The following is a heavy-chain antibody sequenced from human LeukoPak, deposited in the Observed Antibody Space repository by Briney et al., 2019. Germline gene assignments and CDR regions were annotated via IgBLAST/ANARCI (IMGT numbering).Heavy chain of an antibody. Sequence: ASVKVSCKASGYTFTPYYIHWVRQAPGQGLEWMGWINPNNGGTGYAQKFQGRVTMTRDKSINTAYMELSGLKSDDTAVYYCARVPCVTTSCSPINWFDRWGQGTLVTVSS. D-gene: IGHD2-2*01. CDR1: GYTFTPYY. V-gene: IGHV1-2*02. CDR2: INPNNGGT. J-gene: IGHJ5*02. CDR3: ARVPCVTTSCSPINWFDR.